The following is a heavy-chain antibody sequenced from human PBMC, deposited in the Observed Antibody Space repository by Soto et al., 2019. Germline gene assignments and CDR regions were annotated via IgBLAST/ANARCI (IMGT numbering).Heavy chain of an antibody. D-gene: IGHD2-15*01. J-gene: IGHJ4*02. Sequence: SETLSLTCTVSGGSIGNDDYSWSWVRQPPGKGLEWIGYIYHSGTTYYNPSLTSRVTISVDGSNNQFSLKLTSMTAADTAVYYCATVIPATRYFAYWGQGILITVA. CDR2: IYHSGTT. V-gene: IGHV4-30-2*01. CDR1: GGSIGNDDYS. CDR3: ATVIPATRYFAY.